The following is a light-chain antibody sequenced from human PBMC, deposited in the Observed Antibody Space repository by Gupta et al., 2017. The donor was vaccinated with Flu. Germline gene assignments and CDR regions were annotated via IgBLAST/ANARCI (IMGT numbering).Light chain of an antibody. J-gene: IGLJ3*02. CDR2: AVS. Sequence: ITITSTGTTNAMGAYDYVSWYHQHPGKAPKLIIYAVSRRPSGVSNRFSGSKSGNTASLTIAGLQAEDEADYYCNSYTTSNTPAVFGGGTRLTVL. CDR1: TNAMGAYDY. V-gene: IGLV2-14*01. CDR3: NSYTTSNTPAV.